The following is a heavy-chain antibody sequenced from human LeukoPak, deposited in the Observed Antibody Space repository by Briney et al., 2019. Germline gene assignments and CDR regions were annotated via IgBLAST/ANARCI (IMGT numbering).Heavy chain of an antibody. CDR3: ARDGPRDIVVVPAAFDY. J-gene: IGHJ4*02. CDR1: GFTFSSYA. D-gene: IGHD2-2*01. Sequence: GGSLRLSCAASGFTFSSYAMSWVRQAPGKGLEWVAVISYDGSNKYYADSVKGRFTISRDNSKNTLYLQMNSLRAEDTAVYYCARDGPRDIVVVPAAFDYWGQGTLVTVSS. V-gene: IGHV3-30-3*01. CDR2: ISYDGSNK.